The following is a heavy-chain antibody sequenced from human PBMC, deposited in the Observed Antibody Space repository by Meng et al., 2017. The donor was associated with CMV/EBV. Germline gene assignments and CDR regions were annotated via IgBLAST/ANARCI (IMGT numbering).Heavy chain of an antibody. CDR3: VRSSGWPLFDY. Sequence: QVQLVQSGAEMKQPGASVKVSCTTSGFTFSDYYIHWVRQAPGQGLEWMGWVNSNNDATNYARKFQGRVSMTRDTSISTAHMELSRLMSDDTAVYYCVRSSGWPLFDYWGQGTLVTVSS. CDR2: VNSNNDAT. J-gene: IGHJ4*02. CDR1: GFTFSDYY. V-gene: IGHV1-2*02. D-gene: IGHD6-19*01.